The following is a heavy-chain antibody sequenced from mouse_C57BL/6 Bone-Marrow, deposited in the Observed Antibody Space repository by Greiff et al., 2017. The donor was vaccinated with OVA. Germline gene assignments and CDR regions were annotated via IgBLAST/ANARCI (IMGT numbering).Heavy chain of an antibody. Sequence: EVHVVESGGGLVKPGGSLKLSCAASGFTFSSYGMSWVRQTPDKRLEWVATISSGGSYTYYPDSVKGRFTISRDNAKNTLYLQMSSLKSEDTAMYYCARGVTPYYFDYWGQGTTLTVSS. D-gene: IGHD2-2*01. CDR3: ARGVTPYYFDY. CDR2: ISSGGSYT. J-gene: IGHJ2*01. V-gene: IGHV5-6*01. CDR1: GFTFSSYG.